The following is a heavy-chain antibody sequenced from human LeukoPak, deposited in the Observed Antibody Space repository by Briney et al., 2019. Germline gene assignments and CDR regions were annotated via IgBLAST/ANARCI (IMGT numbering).Heavy chain of an antibody. CDR1: GFTFSTYW. D-gene: IGHD1-26*01. V-gene: IGHV3-7*01. CDR2: IKEDESAK. CDR3: ARDVSGSLDY. Sequence: GGSLRLSCAASGFTFSTYWMAWVRQAPGKGLEWVANIKEDESAKHQADSVKGRFTISRDNAQNSVYLQMSSLRGEDTAVYYCARDVSGSLDYWGQGTLVTVSS. J-gene: IGHJ4*02.